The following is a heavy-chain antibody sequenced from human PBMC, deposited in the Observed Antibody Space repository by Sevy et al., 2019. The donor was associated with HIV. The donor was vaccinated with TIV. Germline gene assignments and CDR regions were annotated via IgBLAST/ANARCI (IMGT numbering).Heavy chain of an antibody. CDR1: GFTFSSYA. D-gene: IGHD2-8*01. J-gene: IGHJ4*02. V-gene: IGHV3-30-3*01. CDR3: ARTHADCTNGVCFTYYDILTGGYFDY. CDR2: ISYDGSNK. Sequence: GGSLRLSCAASGFTFSSYAMHWVRQAPGKGLEWVAVISYDGSNKYYEDSVKGRFTISRENSKNTLYLQMNSLRAEDTAVYYCARTHADCTNGVCFTYYDILTGGYFDYWGQGTLVTVSS.